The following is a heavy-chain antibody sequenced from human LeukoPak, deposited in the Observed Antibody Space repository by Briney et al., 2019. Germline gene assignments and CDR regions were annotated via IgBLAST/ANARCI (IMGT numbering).Heavy chain of an antibody. J-gene: IGHJ4*02. D-gene: IGHD6-6*01. Sequence: GGSLRLSCAASGFTFSSYWMSWVRRAPGKGLEWVANIKQDGSEKYYVDSVKGRFTISRDNAKNSLYLQMNSLRAEDTAVYYCASERGQLVLVYWGQGTLVTVSS. V-gene: IGHV3-7*01. CDR3: ASERGQLVLVY. CDR2: IKQDGSEK. CDR1: GFTFSSYW.